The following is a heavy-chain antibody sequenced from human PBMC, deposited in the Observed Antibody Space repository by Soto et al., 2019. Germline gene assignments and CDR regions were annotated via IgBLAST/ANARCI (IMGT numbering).Heavy chain of an antibody. D-gene: IGHD3-9*01. Sequence: PGGSLRLSCAASGFTFSSYGMHWVRQAPGKGLEWVAVISYDGSNKYYADSVKGRFTISRDNSKNTLYLQMNSLRAEDTAVYYCAKDYQARYFDWLNYYYYGMDVWGQGTTVTVSS. CDR3: AKDYQARYFDWLNYYYYGMDV. CDR2: ISYDGSNK. V-gene: IGHV3-30*18. J-gene: IGHJ6*02. CDR1: GFTFSSYG.